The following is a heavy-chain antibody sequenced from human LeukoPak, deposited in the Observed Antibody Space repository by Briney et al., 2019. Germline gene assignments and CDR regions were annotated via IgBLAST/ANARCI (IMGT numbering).Heavy chain of an antibody. CDR3: ARGPPNWGMVGY. Sequence: ASVNVSCKASGYTFTSFDFNWVRQATGQGLEWMGWMKSNNGHTGYAQKFQGRVTMTRDTSISTAYMELSSLTFEDTAVYYCARGPPNWGMVGYWGQGTLVTVSS. J-gene: IGHJ4*02. V-gene: IGHV1-8*01. CDR2: MKSNNGHT. D-gene: IGHD7-27*01. CDR1: GYTFTSFD.